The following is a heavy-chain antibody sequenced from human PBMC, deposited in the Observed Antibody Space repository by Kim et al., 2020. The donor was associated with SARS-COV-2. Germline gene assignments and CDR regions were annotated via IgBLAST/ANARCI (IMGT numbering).Heavy chain of an antibody. CDR3: AKSGYSYAFDY. CDR2: IWYDGSNK. D-gene: IGHD5-18*01. V-gene: IGHV3-33*06. Sequence: GGSLRLSCAASGFTFSSYGMHWVRQAPGKGLEWVAVIWYDGSNKYYADSVKGRFTISRDNSKNTLYLQMNSLRAEDTAVYYCAKSGYSYAFDYWGQGTLVTVSS. J-gene: IGHJ4*02. CDR1: GFTFSSYG.